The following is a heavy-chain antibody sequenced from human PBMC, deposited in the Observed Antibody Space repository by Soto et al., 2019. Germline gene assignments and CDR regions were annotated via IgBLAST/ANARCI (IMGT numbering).Heavy chain of an antibody. CDR3: ARRLVDTAMVWAAFDI. CDR1: GYSFTSYW. J-gene: IGHJ3*02. CDR2: IDPSDSYT. V-gene: IGHV5-10-1*01. Sequence: SGESLKISCKGSGYSFTSYWISWVRQMPGKGLEWMGRIDPSDSYTNYSPSFQGHVTISADKSISTAYLQWSSLKASDTAMYYCARRLVDTAMVWAAFDIWGQGTMVTVSS. D-gene: IGHD5-18*01.